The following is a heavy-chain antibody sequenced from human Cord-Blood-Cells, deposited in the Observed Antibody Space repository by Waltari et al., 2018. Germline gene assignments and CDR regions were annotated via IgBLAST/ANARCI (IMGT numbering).Heavy chain of an antibody. V-gene: IGHV4-39*01. J-gene: IGHJ4*02. CDR1: GGSISSSSYY. CDR2: IYYSGST. CDR3: ARTDYDILTGYYLFDY. D-gene: IGHD3-9*01. Sequence: QLQLQESGPGLVKPSETLSLTCTVSGGSISSSSYYWGWIRQPPGKGLEWIGSIYYSGSTYYHPSLKSRVTISVDTSKNQFSLKLSSVTAADTAVYYCARTDYDILTGYYLFDYWGQGTLVTVSS.